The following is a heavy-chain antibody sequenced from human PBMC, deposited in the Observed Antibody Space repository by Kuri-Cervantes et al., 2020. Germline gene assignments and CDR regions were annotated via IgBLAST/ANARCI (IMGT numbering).Heavy chain of an antibody. V-gene: IGHV3-30*02. CDR1: GFTFSSYA. CDR2: IRYDGSNK. J-gene: IGHJ4*02. CDR3: AKARRYYYDSSGLFDY. Sequence: GESLKISCAASGFTFSSYAMHWVRQAPGKGLEWVAFIRYDGSNKYYADSVKGRFTISRDNSKNTLYLQMNSLRAEDTAVYYCAKARRYYYDSSGLFDYWGQGTLVTVSS. D-gene: IGHD3-22*01.